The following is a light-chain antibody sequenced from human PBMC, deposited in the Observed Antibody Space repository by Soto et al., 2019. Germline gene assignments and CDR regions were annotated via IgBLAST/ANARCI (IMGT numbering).Light chain of an antibody. Sequence: QSVLTQPPSASGTPGQRVSISCSGGSSNIGTKSVNWYQQLPGAAPKLLIFSNTQRPSGVPDRFSGSKSGTSASLAISGLQSEDEGDHYCAAWDDSLSGYVFGTGTKLTVL. CDR1: SSNIGTKS. V-gene: IGLV1-44*01. CDR3: AAWDDSLSGYV. J-gene: IGLJ1*01. CDR2: SNT.